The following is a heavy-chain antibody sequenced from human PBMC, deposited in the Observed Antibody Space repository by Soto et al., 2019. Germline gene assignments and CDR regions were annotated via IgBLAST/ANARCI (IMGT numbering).Heavy chain of an antibody. CDR3: SKDLGY. D-gene: IGHD6-13*01. Sequence: EVQLVESGGGLVQPGGSLRLSCAASGFTFSNYWMHWVRQAPGKGLVWVSRIYSDGNSTTYADSVKGRFTISIDNDKNKVYLQVNGLRAEDTAVFYCSKDLGYWGQGTLVTVSS. CDR1: GFTFSNYW. J-gene: IGHJ4*02. V-gene: IGHV3-74*03. CDR2: IYSDGNST.